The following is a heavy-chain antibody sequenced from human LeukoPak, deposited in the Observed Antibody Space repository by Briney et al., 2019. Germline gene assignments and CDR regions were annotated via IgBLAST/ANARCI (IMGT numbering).Heavy chain of an antibody. CDR2: ILSTGTN. CDR1: GGSMSPYY. Sequence: SETLSLICTVSGGSMSPYYWGWIRQPPGKGLEWIGYILSTGTNNYRPALKGRLSMAIDTSKNQFSLNLTGVTTADTAVYYCARGTDSHDVLTEYFSLNNWFDPWGQGALVTVSS. D-gene: IGHD3-9*01. CDR3: ARGTDSHDVLTEYFSLNNWFDP. J-gene: IGHJ5*02. V-gene: IGHV4-59*01.